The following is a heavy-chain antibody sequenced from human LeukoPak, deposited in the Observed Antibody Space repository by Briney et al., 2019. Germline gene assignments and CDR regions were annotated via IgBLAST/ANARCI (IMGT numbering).Heavy chain of an antibody. CDR3: AIQSRDGYKWTAYYYYYYMDV. Sequence: ASVKVSCKASGGTFSSYAISWVRQAPGQGLEWMGGIIPIFGTANYAQKFQGRVTITADESTSTAYMELSSLRSEDTAVYHCAIQSRDGYKWTAYYYYYYMDVWGKGTTVTISS. D-gene: IGHD5-24*01. V-gene: IGHV1-69*13. CDR1: GGTFSSYA. J-gene: IGHJ6*03. CDR2: IIPIFGTA.